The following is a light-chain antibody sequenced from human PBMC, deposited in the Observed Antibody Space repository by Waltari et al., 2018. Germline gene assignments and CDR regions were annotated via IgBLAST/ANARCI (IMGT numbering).Light chain of an antibody. CDR3: AAWDDSLNGWV. CDR2: TNN. V-gene: IGLV1-44*01. Sequence: QSVLTQSPSASGTPGQRVNISCSGSSPNIRSNTVNFYKQVPGTAPKLLISTNNQRPSGVPDRFSGSKSGTSASLAISGLQSEDEADYFCAAWDDSLNGWVFGGGTKLSVL. CDR1: SPNIRSNT. J-gene: IGLJ3*02.